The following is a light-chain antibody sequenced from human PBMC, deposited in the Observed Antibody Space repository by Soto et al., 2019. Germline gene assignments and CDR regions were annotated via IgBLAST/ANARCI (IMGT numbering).Light chain of an antibody. J-gene: IGKJ4*01. CDR2: AAS. CDR3: QHYHLYPLT. V-gene: IGKV1-16*02. CDR1: QDIGNH. Sequence: DIQVTQSPSSLSASVGDRVTLTCRASQDIGNHLAWFQQKPGKTPKPLIHAASSLQSGVPSKFSGSGSGTDFTLTISSLQPEDFETYYCQHYHLYPLTFGAGPTVHI.